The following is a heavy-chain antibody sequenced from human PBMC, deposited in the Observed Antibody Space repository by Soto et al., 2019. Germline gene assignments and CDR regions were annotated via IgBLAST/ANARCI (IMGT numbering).Heavy chain of an antibody. J-gene: IGHJ4*02. Sequence: ASVKVSCKASGYTFTSYYMHWVRQAPGQGLEWMGIINPSGGSTSYAQKFQGRVTMTRDTSTSTVYMELSGLRSEDTAVYYRARDIERYTNDYWGQGTLVTVSS. V-gene: IGHV1-46*01. CDR3: ARDIERYTNDY. CDR2: INPSGGST. CDR1: GYTFTSYY. D-gene: IGHD1-1*01.